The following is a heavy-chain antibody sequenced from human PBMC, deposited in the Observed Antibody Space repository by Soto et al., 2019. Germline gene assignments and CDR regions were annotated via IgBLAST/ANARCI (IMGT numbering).Heavy chain of an antibody. Sequence: ASVKVSCKASGYTFTSYAMHWVRQAPGQRLEWMGWINAGNGNTKYSQKFQGRVTITRDTSASTACMELSSLRSEDTAVYYCARDPGQYYDFWSGYYRNYYGMDVWGQGTTVTVSS. CDR2: INAGNGNT. V-gene: IGHV1-3*01. D-gene: IGHD3-3*01. CDR1: GYTFTSYA. J-gene: IGHJ6*02. CDR3: ARDPGQYYDFWSGYYRNYYGMDV.